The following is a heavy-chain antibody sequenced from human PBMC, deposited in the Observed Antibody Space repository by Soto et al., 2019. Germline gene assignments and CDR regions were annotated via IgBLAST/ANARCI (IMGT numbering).Heavy chain of an antibody. J-gene: IGHJ4*02. D-gene: IGHD2-2*01. Sequence: PGGSLRLSCAASGFTFSSYAMSWVRHLPGKGLEWVSVISGSGGSTYYADSVKGRFTISRDNTKNTLYLQMNSLRAEDTAVYYCAKGGYCRYCSSTSLDYWGQGTLVTVSS. CDR3: AKGGYCRYCSSTSLDY. CDR1: GFTFSSYA. CDR2: ISGSGGST. V-gene: IGHV3-23*01.